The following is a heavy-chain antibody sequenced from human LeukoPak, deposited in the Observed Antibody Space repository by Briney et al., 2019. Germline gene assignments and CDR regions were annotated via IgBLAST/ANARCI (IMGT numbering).Heavy chain of an antibody. Sequence: GGSLRLSCAASGFTFSSYWMSWVRQAPGKGLEWVANIKQDGSEKYYVDSVKGRFTISRDNAKNSLYLQMNSLRGEDTAVYYCAKGFNYDILTGYYGFDYWGQGTLVTVSS. CDR1: GFTFSSYW. J-gene: IGHJ4*02. CDR2: IKQDGSEK. D-gene: IGHD3-9*01. CDR3: AKGFNYDILTGYYGFDY. V-gene: IGHV3-7*03.